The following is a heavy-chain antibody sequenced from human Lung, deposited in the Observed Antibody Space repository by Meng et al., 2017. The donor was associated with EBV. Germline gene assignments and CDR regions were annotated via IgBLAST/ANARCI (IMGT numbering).Heavy chain of an antibody. CDR3: ARTNYGDYNWFDP. CDR1: GGSISSGGFY. Sequence: QVQLQDSVPGLVKTSQTLSLTCTVSGGSISSGGFYWSWIRQHPGKGLEWIGYIYYSGSTYYNPSLRSRVAISIDTSKNQFSLKLTSVTTADTAVYFCARTNYGDYNWFDPWGQGTLVTVSS. D-gene: IGHD4-17*01. CDR2: IYYSGST. V-gene: IGHV4-31*03. J-gene: IGHJ5*02.